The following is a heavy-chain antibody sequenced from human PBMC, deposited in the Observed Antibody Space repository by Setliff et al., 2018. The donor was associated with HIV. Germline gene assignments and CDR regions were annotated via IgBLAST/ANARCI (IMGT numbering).Heavy chain of an antibody. CDR2: IYPDDSDT. V-gene: IGHV5-51*01. Sequence: PGESLKISCKAVDYTFTTYWIDWVRQMPGEGLEWMGIIYPDDSDTNYSPSFRGQVTMSADKSINTAYLQWDSLKASDSAMYYCARAKNKWNPGDYWGQGTVVTVSS. CDR3: ARAKNKWNPGDY. J-gene: IGHJ4*02. D-gene: IGHD1-20*01. CDR1: DYTFTTYW.